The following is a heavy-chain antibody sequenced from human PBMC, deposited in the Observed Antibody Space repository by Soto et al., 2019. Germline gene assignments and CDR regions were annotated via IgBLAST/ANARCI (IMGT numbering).Heavy chain of an antibody. J-gene: IGHJ5*02. Sequence: QVQLVESGGGVVQPGRSLRLSCAASGFTFSSYAMHWVRQAPGTGLEWVAVISYDGSNKYYADSVKGRFTISRDNSKNTLYLQMTSLRAEDTAVYYCAREKAAAGTNWFDHWGQGTLVTVSS. D-gene: IGHD6-13*01. V-gene: IGHV3-30-3*01. CDR1: GFTFSSYA. CDR2: ISYDGSNK. CDR3: AREKAAAGTNWFDH.